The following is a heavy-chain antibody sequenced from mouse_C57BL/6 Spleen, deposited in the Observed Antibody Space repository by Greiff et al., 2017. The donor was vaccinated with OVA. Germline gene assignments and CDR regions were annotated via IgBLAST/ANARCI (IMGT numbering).Heavy chain of an antibody. Sequence: QVQLQQSGAELVKPGASVKISCKASGYAFSSYWMNWVKQRPGKGLEWIGQIYPGDGDTNYNGKFKGKATLTADKSSSTAYMQLSSLTSEDAAVYFCARGGYYGNFLYFDDWGKGTTLTVSS. CDR2: IYPGDGDT. CDR1: GYAFSSYW. V-gene: IGHV1-80*01. J-gene: IGHJ2*01. D-gene: IGHD2-1*01. CDR3: ARGGYYGNFLYFDD.